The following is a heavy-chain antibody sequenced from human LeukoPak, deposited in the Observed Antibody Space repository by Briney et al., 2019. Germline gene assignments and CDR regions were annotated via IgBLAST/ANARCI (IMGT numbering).Heavy chain of an antibody. CDR2: ISYDGSNK. J-gene: IGHJ4*02. Sequence: GRSLRLSCAASGFTFSSYGMHWVRQAPGKGLEWVAVISYDGSNKYYADSVKGRFTISRDNSKNTLYLQMNSLRAEDTAVYYCAKTWGKQQLRRQRFDYWGQGTLVTVSS. CDR1: GFTFSSYG. CDR3: AKTWGKQQLRRQRFDY. D-gene: IGHD6-13*01. V-gene: IGHV3-30*18.